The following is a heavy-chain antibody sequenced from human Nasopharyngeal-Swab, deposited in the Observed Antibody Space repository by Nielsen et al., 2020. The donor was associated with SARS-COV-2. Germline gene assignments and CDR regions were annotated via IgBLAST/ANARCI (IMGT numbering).Heavy chain of an antibody. J-gene: IGHJ3*02. CDR3: ARGPNPHNAFDI. Sequence: ASVKVSCKASRYSFNTHYMHWVRQAPGQDLEWLGLISCDDGTRNYAQKFRGRVTMTRDTSTNTVYLDLSSLQSEDTAVYYCARGPNPHNAFDIWGQGTMVTVSS. CDR1: RYSFNTHY. D-gene: IGHD1-14*01. V-gene: IGHV1-46*02. CDR2: ISCDDGTR.